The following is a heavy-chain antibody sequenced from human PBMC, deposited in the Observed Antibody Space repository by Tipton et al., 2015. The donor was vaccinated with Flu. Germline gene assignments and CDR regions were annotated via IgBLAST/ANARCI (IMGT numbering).Heavy chain of an antibody. J-gene: IGHJ5*02. V-gene: IGHV4-61*02. Sequence: TLSLTCTVSGGSISSGSYYWSWIRQPAGKGLEWIGRIYTSGSTNYNPSLKSRVTISVDTPKNQFSLKLSSVTAADTAVYYCARHTNKSNWFDPWGQGTLVTVSS. CDR3: ARHTNKSNWFDP. CDR1: GGSISSGSYY. D-gene: IGHD2/OR15-2a*01. CDR2: IYTSGST.